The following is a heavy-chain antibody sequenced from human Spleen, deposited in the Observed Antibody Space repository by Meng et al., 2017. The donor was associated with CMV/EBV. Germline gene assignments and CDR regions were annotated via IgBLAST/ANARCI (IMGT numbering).Heavy chain of an antibody. CDR2: INPKSGGT. CDR1: YTFTGYY. CDR3: ARDCRDSSDYYCWYFHH. V-gene: IGHV1-2*02. J-gene: IGHJ1*01. D-gene: IGHD3-22*01. Sequence: YTFTGYYIHWVRQAPGQGLEWMGWINPKSGGTNYAQKFQGRVTMTRDTSISTAYMELSRLRSDDTAVYYCARDCRDSSDYYCWYFHHWGQGTLVTVSS.